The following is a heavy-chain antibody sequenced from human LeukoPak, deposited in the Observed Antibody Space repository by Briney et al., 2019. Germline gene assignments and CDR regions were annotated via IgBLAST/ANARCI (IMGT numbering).Heavy chain of an antibody. D-gene: IGHD6-6*01. CDR1: GYTLTELS. J-gene: IGHJ4*02. CDR3: ATVGIAARPREDY. CDR2: FDPEDGET. Sequence: ASVKVSCKVSGYTLTELSMHWVRQAPGKGLEWMGGFDPEDGETIYAQKFQGRVTMTEDTSTDTAYMELSSLRSEDTAVYYCATVGIAARPREDYWGQGTLATVSS. V-gene: IGHV1-24*01.